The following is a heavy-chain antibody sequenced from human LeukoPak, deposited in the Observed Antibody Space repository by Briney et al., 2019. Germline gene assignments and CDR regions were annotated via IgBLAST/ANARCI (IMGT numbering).Heavy chain of an antibody. CDR1: GGSISSYY. CDR2: IYYSGST. J-gene: IGHJ6*03. V-gene: IGHV4-59*01. Sequence: PSETLSLTCTVSGGSISSYYWSWIRQRPGKGREWVGYIYYSGSTNSNPSLNSHIPISVYTYKTQFSLNLSSVAAADTAVYCCARRVDYYYYYDIDVWGRGITVTVAS. CDR3: ARRVDYYYYYDIDV.